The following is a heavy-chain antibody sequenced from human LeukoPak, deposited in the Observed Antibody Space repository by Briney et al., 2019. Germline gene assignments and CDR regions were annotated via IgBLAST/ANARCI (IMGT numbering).Heavy chain of an antibody. D-gene: IGHD2-15*01. CDR3: ARKYCSGGTCYNGILEY. CDR2: IYSDGPT. CDR1: GFTVSSNH. V-gene: IGHV3-53*01. Sequence: PGGSLRLSCAASGFTVSSNHMSWVRQAPGKGLEWVSLIYSDGPTYYADSVKGRFTISRDNSKNTLYLQMNSLRAEDTAVYYCARKYCSGGTCYNGILEYWGQGTLVTVS. J-gene: IGHJ4*02.